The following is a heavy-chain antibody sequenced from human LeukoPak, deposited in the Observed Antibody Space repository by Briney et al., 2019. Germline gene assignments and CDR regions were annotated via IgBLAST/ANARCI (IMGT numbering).Heavy chain of an antibody. V-gene: IGHV1-18*01. CDR2: ISAYNGNT. CDR3: ARACSSTTCSGPFDP. Sequence: ASVKVSCKASGYTFTTYGISWVRQAPGQGLEWMGWISAYNGNTNYAQKLQGRVTLTTGTSTSTAYMELRSLRSDDTAIYYCARACSSTTCSGPFDPWGQGTLVTVSS. D-gene: IGHD2-2*01. CDR1: GYTFTTYG. J-gene: IGHJ5*02.